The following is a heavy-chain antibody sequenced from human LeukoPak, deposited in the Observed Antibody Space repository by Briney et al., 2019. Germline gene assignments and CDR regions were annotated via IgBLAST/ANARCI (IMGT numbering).Heavy chain of an antibody. Sequence: PGRSLRLSCAASGFTFSSYAMHWVRQAPGKGLEWVAVISYDGSNKYYADSVKGRFTISRDNSKNTLYLQMNSLRAEDTAVYYCARDFYGSGSYPAYWGQGTLVTVSS. J-gene: IGHJ4*02. CDR2: ISYDGSNK. D-gene: IGHD3-10*01. V-gene: IGHV3-30-3*01. CDR1: GFTFSSYA. CDR3: ARDFYGSGSYPAY.